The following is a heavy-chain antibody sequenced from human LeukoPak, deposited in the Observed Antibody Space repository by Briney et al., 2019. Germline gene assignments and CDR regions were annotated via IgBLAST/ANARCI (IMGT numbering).Heavy chain of an antibody. CDR1: GFTFSSYG. D-gene: IGHD2-2*01. CDR3: AKDIVVVPAADSYHYYYYGMDV. CDR2: ISYDGSNK. Sequence: GGSLRLSCAASGFTFSSYGMHWVRQAPGKGLEWVAVISYDGSNKYYADSVKGRFTISRDNSKNTLYLQMNSLRAEDTAVYYCAKDIVVVPAADSYHYYYYGMDVWGQGTTVTVSS. V-gene: IGHV3-30*18. J-gene: IGHJ6*02.